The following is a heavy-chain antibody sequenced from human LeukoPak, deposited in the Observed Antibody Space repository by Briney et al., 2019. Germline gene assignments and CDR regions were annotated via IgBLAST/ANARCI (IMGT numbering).Heavy chain of an antibody. J-gene: IGHJ3*02. Sequence: SETLSLTCTVSGASISSSDYYWGWVRQPPGKGLEWIGSLYSGGLTYYNPSLKSRVTISVDTSKNQFSLKVTSVTAADTAVYSCASGGYSSGWYGSFDIWGQWTVVTVSS. CDR1: GASISSSDYY. D-gene: IGHD6-19*01. CDR3: ASGGYSSGWYGSFDI. V-gene: IGHV4-39*01. CDR2: LYSGGLT.